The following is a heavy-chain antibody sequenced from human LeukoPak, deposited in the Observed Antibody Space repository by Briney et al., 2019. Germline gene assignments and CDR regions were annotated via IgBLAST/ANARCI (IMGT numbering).Heavy chain of an antibody. CDR2: ISAYNGNT. CDR1: GYTFTSYG. J-gene: IGHJ4*02. D-gene: IGHD5-24*01. CDR3: ARETRADDTIYNY. Sequence: ASVKVSCKASGYTFTSYGISWVRQAPGQGLEWMGWISAYNGNTNYAQKLQGRVTMTTDTSTSTAYTELRSLRSDDTAVYYCARETRADDTIYNYWGQGTLVTVSS. V-gene: IGHV1-18*01.